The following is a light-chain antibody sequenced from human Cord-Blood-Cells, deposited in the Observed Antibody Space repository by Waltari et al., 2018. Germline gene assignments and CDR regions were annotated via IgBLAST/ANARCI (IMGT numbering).Light chain of an antibody. CDR3: QQYYSTPLT. CDR2: WAS. CDR1: QCVLYSSNNKNY. Sequence: DIVMTQSPDSLAGSLGERATINCKSSQCVLYSSNNKNYLAWYQQKPGQPPKLLIYWASTRESGVPDRFSGSGSGTDFTLTISSLQAEDVAVYYCQQYYSTPLTFGGGTKVEIK. V-gene: IGKV4-1*01. J-gene: IGKJ4*01.